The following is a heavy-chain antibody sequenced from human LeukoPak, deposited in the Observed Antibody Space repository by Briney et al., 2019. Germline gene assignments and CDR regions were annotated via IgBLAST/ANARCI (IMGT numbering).Heavy chain of an antibody. D-gene: IGHD5-18*01. J-gene: IGHJ3*02. CDR3: ARLYSYGYSRGEDAFDI. CDR2: IYYSGRT. Sequence: PSQTLSLTCTVSGGSISSGSYYWNWIRQPPGKGLEWIGYIYYSGRTNYNPSLKSRVTMSVDTSKNQFSLKLSSVTAADTAAYYCARLYSYGYSRGEDAFDIWGQGTMVTVSS. CDR1: GGSISSGSYY. V-gene: IGHV4-61*01.